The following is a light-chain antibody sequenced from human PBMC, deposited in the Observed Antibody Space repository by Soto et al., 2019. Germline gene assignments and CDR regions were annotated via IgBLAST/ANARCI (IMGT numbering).Light chain of an antibody. J-gene: IGKJ4*01. CDR2: DAS. Sequence: EIVLTQSPATLSLSPGERATRSCRASQSVSSYLAWYQQKPGQAPRLLIYDASNRATGIPARFSGSGSGTDFPLTISSLEPEDFAVYYCQQRSNWPPGELTFGGGTKVEIK. CDR1: QSVSSY. CDR3: QQRSNWPPGELT. V-gene: IGKV3-11*01.